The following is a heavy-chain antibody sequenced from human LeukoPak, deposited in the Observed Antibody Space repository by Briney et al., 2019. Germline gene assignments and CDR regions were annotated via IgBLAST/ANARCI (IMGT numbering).Heavy chain of an antibody. D-gene: IGHD3-22*01. J-gene: IGHJ4*02. CDR2: ISGSGGAT. V-gene: IGHV3-23*01. Sequence: GGSLRLSCAASGFTFSSYGMHWVRRAPGKGLEWISAISGSGGATHYADSVKGRFTISRDNSKNTLYLQMNSLRAEDTAVYYCTTDLRGSGYRNDYWGQGTLVTVSS. CDR1: GFTFSSYG. CDR3: TTDLRGSGYRNDY.